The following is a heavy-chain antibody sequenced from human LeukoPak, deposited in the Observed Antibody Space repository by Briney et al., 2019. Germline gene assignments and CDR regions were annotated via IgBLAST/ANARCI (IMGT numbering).Heavy chain of an antibody. D-gene: IGHD6-13*01. V-gene: IGHV4-4*07. CDR1: GGSISSYY. Sequence: SETLSLTCTVSGGSISSYYWSWIRQPAGKGLEWIGRIYTSGSTNYNPSLKSRVTMSVDTSKNQFSLKLSSVNTADTAVYYCARGIAAAKWVYFDYWGQGTLVTVSS. J-gene: IGHJ4*02. CDR2: IYTSGST. CDR3: ARGIAAAKWVYFDY.